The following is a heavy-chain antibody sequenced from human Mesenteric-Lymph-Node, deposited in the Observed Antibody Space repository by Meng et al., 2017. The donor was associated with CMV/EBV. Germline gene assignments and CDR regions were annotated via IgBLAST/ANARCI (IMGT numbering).Heavy chain of an antibody. Sequence: GESLKISCVASGLTFSDHYMGWIRQVPGKGLEWISYISHFADAMNYADSVKGRFTISRDNAKKSLFLQMNSLRAEDTAVYYCAKDDYDFWSGYYGGMDVWGQGTTVTVSS. V-gene: IGHV3-11*04. CDR2: ISHFADAM. J-gene: IGHJ6*02. CDR3: AKDDYDFWSGYYGGMDV. CDR1: GLTFSDHY. D-gene: IGHD3-3*01.